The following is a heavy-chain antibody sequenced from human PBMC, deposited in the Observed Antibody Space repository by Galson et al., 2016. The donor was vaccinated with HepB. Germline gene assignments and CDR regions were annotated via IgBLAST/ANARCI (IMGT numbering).Heavy chain of an antibody. J-gene: IGHJ4*02. CDR3: ARIRVWLGVYHFDY. V-gene: IGHV4-31*03. Sequence: TLSLTCTVSGGSISNGGYYWSWIRQHPGKGLEWIGYIYYSGRTYYNPSLKSRGNISVDTSKDKLSLKLSSVTAADTAVYYCARIRVWLGVYHFDYWGQGTLVTVSS. CDR2: IYYSGRT. D-gene: IGHD1-26*01. CDR1: GGSISNGGYY.